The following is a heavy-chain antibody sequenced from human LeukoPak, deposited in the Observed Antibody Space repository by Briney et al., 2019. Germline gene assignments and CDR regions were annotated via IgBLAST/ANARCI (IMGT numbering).Heavy chain of an antibody. CDR1: VYTFTGYY. CDR2: IIPIFGTA. V-gene: IGHV1-69*13. Sequence: ASVKVSCKASVYTFTGYYIHWVRQAPGKGLEWMGGIIPIFGTANYAQKFQGRVTITADESTSTAYMELSSLRSEDTAVYYCARGGRSSGWPYYYYYGMDVWGQGTTVTVSS. D-gene: IGHD6-19*01. CDR3: ARGGRSSGWPYYYYYGMDV. J-gene: IGHJ6*02.